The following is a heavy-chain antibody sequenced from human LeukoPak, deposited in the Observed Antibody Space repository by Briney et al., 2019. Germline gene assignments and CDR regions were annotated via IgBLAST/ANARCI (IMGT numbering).Heavy chain of an antibody. V-gene: IGHV3-33*01. CDR3: ARDLREYDSSGYYYDY. J-gene: IGHJ4*02. D-gene: IGHD3-22*01. Sequence: GGSLRLSCAASGFTFSSFGMHWVRQAPGKGLEWMAAIWYDGSSKYYADSVKGRFTISRDNSKNTLYLQMNSLRAEDTAVYYCARDLREYDSSGYYYDYWGQGTLVTVSS. CDR1: GFTFSSFG. CDR2: IWYDGSSK.